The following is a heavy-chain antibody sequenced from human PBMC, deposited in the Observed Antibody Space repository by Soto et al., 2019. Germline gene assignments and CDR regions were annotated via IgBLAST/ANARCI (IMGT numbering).Heavy chain of an antibody. CDR3: AIVHDLLTGWKLTF. Sequence: QVRLVQSGAEVKKPGASVKVSCKTYGYDFTNYGINWVRQAPGQGLEWMGWISAYNGNIVYAQNFRGRATLTTDTSTGSAYMELRSLRSDDTAVYYCAIVHDLLTGWKLTFWGQGTLVTVSS. V-gene: IGHV1-18*01. J-gene: IGHJ4*02. CDR2: ISAYNGNI. D-gene: IGHD3-9*01. CDR1: GYDFTNYG.